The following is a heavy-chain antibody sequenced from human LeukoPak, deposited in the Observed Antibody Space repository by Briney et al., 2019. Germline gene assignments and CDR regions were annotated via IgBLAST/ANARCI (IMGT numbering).Heavy chain of an antibody. CDR3: ARTGYYYGSGSLIDY. Sequence: SETLSLTCTVSGGSISSYYWSWIRQPPGKGLEWIGSIYHSGSTYYNPSLKSRVTISVDTSKNQFSLKLSSVTAADPAVYYCARTGYYYGSGSLIDYWGQGTLVTVSS. J-gene: IGHJ4*02. CDR1: GGSISSYY. CDR2: IYHSGST. V-gene: IGHV4-59*08. D-gene: IGHD3-10*01.